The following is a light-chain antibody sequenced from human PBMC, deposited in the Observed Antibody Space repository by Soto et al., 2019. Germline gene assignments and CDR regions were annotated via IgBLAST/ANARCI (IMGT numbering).Light chain of an antibody. V-gene: IGKV1-5*03. CDR2: KAS. J-gene: IGKJ1*01. CDR3: QQYNSYSPL. CDR1: QSISSW. Sequence: DIQMTQSPSTLSASVGDRVTITCRASQSISSWLAWYQQKPGKAPKLLIYKASSLESGVPSRFSGSGSGTEFTLTISSLQPDDVATYYCQQYNSYSPLFGQGTKVEIK.